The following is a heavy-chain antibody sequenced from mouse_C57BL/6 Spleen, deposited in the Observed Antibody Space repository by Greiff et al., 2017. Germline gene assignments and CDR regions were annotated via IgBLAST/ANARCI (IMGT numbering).Heavy chain of an antibody. V-gene: IGHV1-26*01. D-gene: IGHD2-5*01. Sequence: VQLLQSGPELVKPGASVKISCKASGYPFTDYYMNWVKQSHGKSLEWIGDINPNNGGTSYNQKFKGKATLTVDTSSSTAYMELRSLTSEDSAVYYCARRSYSNFDAMDYWGQGTSVTVSA. CDR3: ARRSYSNFDAMDY. CDR1: GYPFTDYY. CDR2: INPNNGGT. J-gene: IGHJ4*01.